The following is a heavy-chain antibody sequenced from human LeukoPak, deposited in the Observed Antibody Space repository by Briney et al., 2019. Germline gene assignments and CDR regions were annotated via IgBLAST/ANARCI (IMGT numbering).Heavy chain of an antibody. CDR3: AKGGRLLWFGEPADFFDY. CDR2: ISGSGGST. D-gene: IGHD3-10*01. Sequence: PRGSLRLSCAASGFTFSSYAMSWVRQAPGKGLEWVSAISGSGGSTYYADSVKGRFTISRDNSKNTLYLQMNSLRAEDTAVYYCAKGGRLLWFGEPADFFDYWGQGTLVTVSS. CDR1: GFTFSSYA. J-gene: IGHJ4*02. V-gene: IGHV3-23*01.